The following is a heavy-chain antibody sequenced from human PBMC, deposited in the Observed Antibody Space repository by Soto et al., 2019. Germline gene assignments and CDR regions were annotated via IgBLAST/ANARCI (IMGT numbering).Heavy chain of an antibody. Sequence: QVQLVESGGGVVQPGRSLRLSCAASGFTFSIYGMHWVRQAPGKGLEWVALISYDGSTKFYADSVKGRFTISRDNSKSTLNLEMNSLSAEDTAGYFCSKDAKKYHYYNHGMDVWGQGTTVTVSS. CDR1: GFTFSIYG. J-gene: IGHJ6*02. CDR3: SKDAKKYHYYNHGMDV. D-gene: IGHD2-2*01. V-gene: IGHV3-30*18. CDR2: ISYDGSTK.